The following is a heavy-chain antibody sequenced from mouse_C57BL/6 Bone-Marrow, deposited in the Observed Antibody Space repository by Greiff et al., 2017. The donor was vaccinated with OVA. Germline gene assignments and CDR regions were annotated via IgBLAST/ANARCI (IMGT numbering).Heavy chain of an antibody. V-gene: IGHV5-17*01. CDR3: AKGYDYPAMDY. CDR2: ISSGSSTI. J-gene: IGHJ4*01. CDR1: GFTFSDYG. Sequence: EVKLVESGGGLVKPGGSLKLSCAASGFTFSDYGMHWVRQAPEKGLEWVAYISSGSSTIYYADTVKGRFTISRDNAKNTLFLQMTSLRSEDTAMYYCAKGYDYPAMDYWGQGTSVTVSS.